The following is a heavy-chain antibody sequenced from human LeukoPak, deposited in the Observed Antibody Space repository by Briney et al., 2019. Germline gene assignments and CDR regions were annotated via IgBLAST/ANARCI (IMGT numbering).Heavy chain of an antibody. V-gene: IGHV4-59*12. J-gene: IGHJ5*02. D-gene: IGHD6-13*01. Sequence: SETLSLTCTVSGASISSFYWSWIRQPPGKGLEWIGYIYYSGSTNYNPSLKSRVTISVDKSKNQFSLKLSSVTAADTAVYYCARASSIAAHRRWFDPWGQGTLVTVSS. CDR2: IYYSGST. CDR3: ARASSIAAHRRWFDP. CDR1: GASISSFY.